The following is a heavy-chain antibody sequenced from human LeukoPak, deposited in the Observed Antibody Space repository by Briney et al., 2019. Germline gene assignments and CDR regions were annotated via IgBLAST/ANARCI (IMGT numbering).Heavy chain of an antibody. CDR1: GFTFNNYA. Sequence: HPGGSLRLSCSASGFTFNNYAMHWVRQSPGKGLEYVSTISGNGGGTYYADSVKGRFTISRDNSKNTLYLQLSSLRAEDTAVYYCVKSWDVVVVVAAFDYWGQGTLVTVSS. D-gene: IGHD2-15*01. J-gene: IGHJ4*02. CDR2: ISGNGGGT. V-gene: IGHV3-64D*06. CDR3: VKSWDVVVVVAAFDY.